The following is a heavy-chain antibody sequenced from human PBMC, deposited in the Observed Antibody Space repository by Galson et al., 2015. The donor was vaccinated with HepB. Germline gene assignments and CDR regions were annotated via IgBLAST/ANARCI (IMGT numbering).Heavy chain of an antibody. J-gene: IGHJ5*02. Sequence: SVKVSCKASGYTFTSYAMHWVRQAPGQRLEWMGWINAGNGNTKYSQKFQGRVTITRDTSASTAYMELSSLRSEDTAVYYCARGPLIVGATGARWFDPWGQGTLVTVSS. CDR2: INAGNGNT. CDR3: ARGPLIVGATGARWFDP. V-gene: IGHV1-3*01. CDR1: GYTFTSYA. D-gene: IGHD1-26*01.